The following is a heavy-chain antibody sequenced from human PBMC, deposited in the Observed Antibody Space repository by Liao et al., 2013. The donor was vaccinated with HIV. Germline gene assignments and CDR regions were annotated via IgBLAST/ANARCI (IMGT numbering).Heavy chain of an antibody. CDR1: GGSISSYQ. Sequence: QVQLQESTPGRVKPSETLLLTCTVSGGSISSYQWNWIRQPAGKGLEWIGRIYTSGSTNYNPSLKSRVTMSVDTSKNQFSLKLSSVTAADTAVYYCARDGVHSGWYYYYYMDVWGKGTTVTVSS. V-gene: IGHV4-4*07. D-gene: IGHD2-21*01. CDR3: ARDGVHSGWYYYYYMDV. J-gene: IGHJ6*03. CDR2: IYTSGST.